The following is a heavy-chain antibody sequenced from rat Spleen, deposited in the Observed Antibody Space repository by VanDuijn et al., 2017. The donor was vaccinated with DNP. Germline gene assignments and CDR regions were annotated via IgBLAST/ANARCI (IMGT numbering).Heavy chain of an antibody. D-gene: IGHD1-7*01. Sequence: EVQLQESGSGLVKPSQSLSLTYSVTGYSITSNYWGWIRKFPGNKMEYIGHISYSGSTNYNPSLKSRISITRDTSKNHFFLHLNSVTSEDTATYYCARWTRYFDYWGQGVMVTVSS. CDR2: ISYSGST. V-gene: IGHV3-1*01. J-gene: IGHJ2*01. CDR3: ARWTRYFDY. CDR1: GYSITSNY.